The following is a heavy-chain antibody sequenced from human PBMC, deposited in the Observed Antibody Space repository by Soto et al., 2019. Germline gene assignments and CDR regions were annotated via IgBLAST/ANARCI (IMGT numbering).Heavy chain of an antibody. CDR3: ARDLATLLLFDP. CDR1: GFTFSSYS. CDR2: ISSSSSTI. Sequence: PGGSLRLSCAASGFTFSSYSMNWVRQAPGKGLEWVSYISSSSSTIYYADSVKGRFTISRDNAKNSLYLQMNSLRAEGTAVYYCARDLATLLLFDPWGKGTLVTVSS. D-gene: IGHD1-26*01. J-gene: IGHJ5*02. V-gene: IGHV3-48*01.